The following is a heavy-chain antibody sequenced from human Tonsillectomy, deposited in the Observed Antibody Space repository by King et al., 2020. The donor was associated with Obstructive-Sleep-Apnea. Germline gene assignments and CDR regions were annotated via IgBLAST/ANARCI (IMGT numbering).Heavy chain of an antibody. J-gene: IGHJ4*02. CDR2: IDPSDSYT. D-gene: IGHD6-13*01. CDR1: GYSFTSYW. CDR3: ARHSSSWYYFDC. Sequence: QLVQSGAEVKKPEESLRISCKTSGYSFTSYWISWVRQMPGKGLEWMGRIDPSDSYTKYSPSFQGHVTISADKSISTAYLQWSSLKASDTAMYYCARHSSSWYYFDCWGRGTLVTVSS. V-gene: IGHV5-10-1*01.